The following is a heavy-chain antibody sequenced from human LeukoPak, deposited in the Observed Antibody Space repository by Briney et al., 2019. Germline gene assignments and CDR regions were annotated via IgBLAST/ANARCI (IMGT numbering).Heavy chain of an antibody. CDR3: ASSYTYYYGSGSYLNAGFDY. J-gene: IGHJ4*02. V-gene: IGHV4-34*01. CDR2: INHSGST. CDR1: GGSFSGYY. D-gene: IGHD3-10*01. Sequence: SETLSLTCAVYGGSFSGYYWSWIRQPPGKGLEWIGEINHSGSTNYNPSLKSRVTISVDTSKNQFSLKLSSVTAADTAVYYCASSYTYYYGSGSYLNAGFDYWGQGTLVTVSS.